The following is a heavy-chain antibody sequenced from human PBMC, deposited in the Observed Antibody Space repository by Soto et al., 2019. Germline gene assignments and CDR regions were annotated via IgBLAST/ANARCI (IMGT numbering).Heavy chain of an antibody. D-gene: IGHD4-17*01. CDR1: GGSFSGYY. V-gene: IGHV4-34*01. Sequence: PSETLSLTCAVYGGSFSGYYWSWIHQPPGKGLEWIGEINHSGSTNYNPSLKSRVTISVDTSKNQFSLKLSSVTAADTDVYYCARGFFFGDPSWGQGTLVTVSS. CDR2: INHSGST. CDR3: ARGFFFGDPS. J-gene: IGHJ4*02.